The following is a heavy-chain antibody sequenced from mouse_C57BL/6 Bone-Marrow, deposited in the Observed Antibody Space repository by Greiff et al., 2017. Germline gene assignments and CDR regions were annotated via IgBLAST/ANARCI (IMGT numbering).Heavy chain of an antibody. V-gene: IGHV5-4*01. D-gene: IGHD1-1*01. Sequence: EVKLVESGGGLVKPGGSLKLSCAASGFTFSSYAMSWVRQTPEKRLEWVATISDGGSYTYYPDNVKGRFTIARENAKNNLYLQISHLKSEDTAMYYGARDIGTVVADYWGQGTTLTVSS. CDR1: GFTFSSYA. CDR2: ISDGGSYT. CDR3: ARDIGTVVADY. J-gene: IGHJ2*01.